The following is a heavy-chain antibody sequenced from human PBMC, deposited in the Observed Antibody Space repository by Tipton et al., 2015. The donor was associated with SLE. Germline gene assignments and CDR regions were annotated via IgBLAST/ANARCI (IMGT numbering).Heavy chain of an antibody. CDR3: ARGNWGSLGYFDL. CDR2: IYYSGST. V-gene: IGHV4-59*08. CDR1: GDSINSHY. D-gene: IGHD7-27*01. J-gene: IGHJ2*01. Sequence: TLSLTCTVSGDSINSHYWSWIRQPPGKGLEWIGYIYYSGSTNYNPSLKSRVTISVDTSRNQFSLHLRSVTAADTAVYYCARGNWGSLGYFDLWGRGTLVSVSS.